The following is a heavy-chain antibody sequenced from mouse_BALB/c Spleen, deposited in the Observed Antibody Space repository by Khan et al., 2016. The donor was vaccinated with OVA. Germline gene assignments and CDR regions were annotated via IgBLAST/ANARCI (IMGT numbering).Heavy chain of an antibody. CDR3: ARHETTMILFAY. D-gene: IGHD2-4*01. Sequence: EVELVESGGDLVKPGGSLKLSCAASGFTFSSYGMSWVRQTPDKRLEWVATISSGGSHTYYPDSVQGRFPISRDHAKNTLYLQMSSLKSEDTAMYYCARHETTMILFAYWGQGTLVTVSA. J-gene: IGHJ3*01. CDR2: ISSGGSHT. V-gene: IGHV5-6*01. CDR1: GFTFSSYG.